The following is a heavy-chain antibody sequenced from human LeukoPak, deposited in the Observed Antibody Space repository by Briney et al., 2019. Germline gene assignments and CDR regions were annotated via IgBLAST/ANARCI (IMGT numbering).Heavy chain of an antibody. CDR1: GGSFSGYY. CDR3: ARLEYSSSRYYYYYMDV. V-gene: IGHV4-34*01. CDR2: INHSGST. J-gene: IGHJ6*03. Sequence: SETLSLTCAVYGGSFSGYYWSWIRQPPGKGLEWIGEINHSGSTNYNPSLKSRVTISVDTSKNQFSLELSSVTAADTAVYYCARLEYSSSRYYYYYMDVWGKGTTVTVSS. D-gene: IGHD6-6*01.